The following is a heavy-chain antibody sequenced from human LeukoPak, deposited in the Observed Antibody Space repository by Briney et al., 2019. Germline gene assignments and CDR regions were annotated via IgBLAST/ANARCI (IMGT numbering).Heavy chain of an antibody. Sequence: GGSLRLSCAASGFSFSGFDMHWVRQASGKGLEWVGRITSKANSYATAYAASVKGRFTVSRDDSKNTAYLQMRSLKTEDTAVYYCTTYTSGHYWGQGTLVTVSS. CDR2: ITSKANSYAT. D-gene: IGHD6-19*01. CDR1: GFSFSGFD. J-gene: IGHJ4*02. V-gene: IGHV3-73*01. CDR3: TTYTSGHY.